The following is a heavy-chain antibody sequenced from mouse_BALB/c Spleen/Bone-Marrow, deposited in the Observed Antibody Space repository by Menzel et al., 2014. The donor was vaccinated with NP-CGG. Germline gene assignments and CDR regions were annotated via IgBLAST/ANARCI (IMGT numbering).Heavy chain of an antibody. CDR1: GYAFTNYL. V-gene: IGHV1-54*01. CDR2: INPGIGGT. Sequence: VQLQQSGDDLVRPGTSVKSCKASGYAFTNYLIEWFKQRPGQGLEWIGRINPGIGGTTYNAKFKGKATLTTDKSSTTAYMQLNSLTSDDSAVYFCARFTRDYWGQGTTPTVSS. J-gene: IGHJ2*01. CDR3: ARFTRDY.